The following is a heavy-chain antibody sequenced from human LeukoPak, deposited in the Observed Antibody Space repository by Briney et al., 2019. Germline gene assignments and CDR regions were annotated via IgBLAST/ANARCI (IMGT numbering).Heavy chain of an antibody. CDR2: INHSGST. V-gene: IGHV4-34*01. D-gene: IGHD3-10*01. Sequence: SETLSLTCAVYGGSFSGYYWSWIRQPPGKGLEWIGEINHSGSTNYNPSLNSRVTISVDTSKNQFSLKLSSVTAADTAVYYCARGGGSGSPRLDYWGQGTLVTVSS. CDR1: GGSFSGYY. CDR3: ARGGGSGSPRLDY. J-gene: IGHJ4*02.